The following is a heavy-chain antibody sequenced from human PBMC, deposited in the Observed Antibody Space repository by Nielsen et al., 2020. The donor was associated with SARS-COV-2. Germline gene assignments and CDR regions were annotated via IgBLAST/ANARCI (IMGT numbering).Heavy chain of an antibody. CDR2: ISSSSTTI. D-gene: IGHD3-22*01. Sequence: GGSLRLSCAASGFTFSNFAMNWVRQAPGKGLEWVSYISSSSTTIYYADSVQGRFTVSRDNAKNSLYLQMNSLRAEDTAVYYCTRRDREIVVAPAGDFDYWGQGTLVTVSS. J-gene: IGHJ4*02. CDR1: GFTFSNFA. V-gene: IGHV3-48*01. CDR3: TRRDREIVVAPAGDFDY.